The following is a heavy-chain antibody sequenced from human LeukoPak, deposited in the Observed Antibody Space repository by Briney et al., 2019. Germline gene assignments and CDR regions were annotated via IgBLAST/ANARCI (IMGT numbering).Heavy chain of an antibody. CDR3: TSTRVDTAMVTDY. V-gene: IGHV1-8*01. J-gene: IGHJ4*02. Sequence: ASVKVSCKASGYTFTSYDINWLRQATRQGLEWMGWMNPNSGNTGYAQKFQGRVTMTRNTSISTAYMELSSLRSEDTAVYYCTSTRVDTAMVTDYWGQGTLVTVSS. CDR2: MNPNSGNT. CDR1: GYTFTSYD. D-gene: IGHD5-18*01.